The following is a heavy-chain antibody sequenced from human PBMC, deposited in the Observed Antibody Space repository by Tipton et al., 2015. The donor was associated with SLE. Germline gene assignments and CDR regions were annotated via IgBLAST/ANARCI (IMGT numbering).Heavy chain of an antibody. J-gene: IGHJ6*03. CDR1: RYSISSGYS. CDR3: ARDGPTWGYYYYMDV. CDR2: INHSGST. Sequence: TLSLTCIVSRYSISSGYSWSWIRQPPGKGLEWIGKINHSGSTNYNPSLKSRVTISVDTSKNQFSLRLSSVTAADTAVYYCARDGPTWGYYYYMDVWGKGTTVTVSS. D-gene: IGHD7-27*01. V-gene: IGHV4-38-2*02.